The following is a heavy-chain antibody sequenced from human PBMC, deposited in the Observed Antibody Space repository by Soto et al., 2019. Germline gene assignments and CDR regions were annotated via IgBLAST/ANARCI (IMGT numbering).Heavy chain of an antibody. J-gene: IGHJ6*02. CDR3: ARDVFCGGAPACPDMDV. V-gene: IGHV1-18*04. CDR1: GYTFSGYS. CDR2: ISGYNGNT. D-gene: IGHD2-21*01. Sequence: QVVLEQSGGEVKKPGASVKVSCKASGYTFSGYSITWVRQAPGQGLEWMGRISGYNGNTNYARTLRGRLTLTIDTSTSTAYMELRSLTSDDTAVYYCARDVFCGGAPACPDMDVWGQGTTVTVSS.